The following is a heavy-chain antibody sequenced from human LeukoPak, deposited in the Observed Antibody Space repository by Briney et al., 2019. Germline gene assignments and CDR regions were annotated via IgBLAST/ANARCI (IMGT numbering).Heavy chain of an antibody. J-gene: IGHJ4*02. CDR1: GHTFTNHL. V-gene: IGHV1-46*01. CDR2: INPRDGTT. CDR3: ARGADQEFDF. Sequence: GASVKVSCKSSGHTFTNHLIHWGRQPQGQGLEWMGMINPRDGTTRTLQKFQGRVTMTRDTSTSTLYMGLSSLRSEDTATYFCARGADQEFDFWGQGTLVTVSS.